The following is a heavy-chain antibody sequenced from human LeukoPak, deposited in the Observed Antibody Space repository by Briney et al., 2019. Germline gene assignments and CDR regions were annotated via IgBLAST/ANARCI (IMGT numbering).Heavy chain of an antibody. CDR1: GGSISSGGYY. D-gene: IGHD3-10*01. CDR2: IYHSGST. V-gene: IGHV4-30-2*01. CDR3: ARLTMFRGVIYGTDWHSDL. J-gene: IGHJ2*01. Sequence: SQTLSLTCTVSGGSISSGGYYWSWIRQPPGKGLEWIGEIYHSGSTNYNPSLKSRVTISVDKSKNQFSLKLSSVTAADTAVYYCARLTMFRGVIYGTDWHSDLWGRGTLVTVSS.